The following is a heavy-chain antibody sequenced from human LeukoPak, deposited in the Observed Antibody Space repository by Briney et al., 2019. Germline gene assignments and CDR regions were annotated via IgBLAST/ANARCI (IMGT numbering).Heavy chain of an antibody. CDR2: INPSGGST. CDR3: ARAGEYSGYGFALSYY. Sequence: ASVKVSCKASGGTFISYAISWVRQAPGQGLEWMGIINPSGGSTSYAQKFQGRVTMTRDTSTSTVYMELSSLRSEDTAVYYCARAGEYSGYGFALSYYWGQGTLVTVSS. V-gene: IGHV1-46*01. J-gene: IGHJ4*02. D-gene: IGHD5-12*01. CDR1: GGTFISYA.